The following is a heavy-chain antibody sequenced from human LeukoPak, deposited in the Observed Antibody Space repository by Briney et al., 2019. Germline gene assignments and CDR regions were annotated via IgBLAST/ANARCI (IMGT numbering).Heavy chain of an antibody. CDR2: ISAYNGNT. CDR1: GYTFTSYG. D-gene: IGHD3-22*01. Sequence: ASVKVSCKASGYTFTSYGISWVRQAPGQGLEWMGWISAYNGNTNYAQKLQGRVTITTDTSTSTAYMELRSLRSDDTAVYYCARTYYYDSSGPYLDYWGQGTLVTVSS. J-gene: IGHJ4*02. CDR3: ARTYYYDSSGPYLDY. V-gene: IGHV1-18*01.